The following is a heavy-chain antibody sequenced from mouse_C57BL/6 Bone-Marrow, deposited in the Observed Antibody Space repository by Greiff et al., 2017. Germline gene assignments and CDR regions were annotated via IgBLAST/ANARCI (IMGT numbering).Heavy chain of an antibody. CDR2: ISSGGSYT. V-gene: IGHV5-6*02. J-gene: IGHJ2*01. D-gene: IGHD1-1*01. CDR1: GFTFSSSG. CDR3: ARYYYDYFDY. Sequence: EVKLVESGGDLVKPGGSLKLSCAASGFTFSSSGMSWVRQTPDKRLEWVATISSGGSYTYYPDSVKGRFTITRDNAKNTLYLQMSSLKSEDTAMYYCARYYYDYFDYWGQGTTLTVSS.